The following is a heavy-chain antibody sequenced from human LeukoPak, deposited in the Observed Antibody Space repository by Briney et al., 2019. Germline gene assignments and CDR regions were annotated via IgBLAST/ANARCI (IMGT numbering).Heavy chain of an antibody. V-gene: IGHV4-4*02. CDR2: IYHSGST. CDR3: ARHVRYYGSGSYFDY. CDR1: GGSISSSNW. D-gene: IGHD3-10*01. J-gene: IGHJ4*02. Sequence: SGTLSLTCAVSGGSISSSNWWSWVRQPPGKGLEWIGEIYHSGSTNYNPSLKSRVTISVDTSKNQFSLKLSSVTAADTAVYYCARHVRYYGSGSYFDYWGQGTLVTVSS.